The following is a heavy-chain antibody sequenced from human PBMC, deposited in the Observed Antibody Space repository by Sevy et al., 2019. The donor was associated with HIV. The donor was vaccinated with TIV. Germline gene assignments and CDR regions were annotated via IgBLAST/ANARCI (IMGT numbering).Heavy chain of an antibody. CDR2: ITSSHGAK. CDR1: GFSFSDYH. J-gene: IGHJ4*02. D-gene: IGHD5-18*01. Sequence: GGSLRLSCVTSGFSFSDYHMSWIRLAPGKGLEWISHITSSHGAKVYADSVRGRFAISRDNARTSVYLQMNRLQVEDTATYFCVGRRYRVGHSWSYFFDFWGQGTPVTVSS. CDR3: VGRRYRVGHSWSYFFDF. V-gene: IGHV3-11*01.